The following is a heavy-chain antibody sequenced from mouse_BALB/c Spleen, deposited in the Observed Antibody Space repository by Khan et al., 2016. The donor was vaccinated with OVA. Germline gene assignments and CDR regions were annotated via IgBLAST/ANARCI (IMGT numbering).Heavy chain of an antibody. D-gene: IGHD2-3*01. CDR3: ARDGSRYNYAMDY. Sequence: EVKLLESGPGLVKPSQSLSLTCTVTGYSINSDYAWNWIRQFPGNKLEWMGYISYSGSTNYNPSLKSRISITRDTSKNQFFLQLNSVTTEDTATYYCARDGSRYNYAMDYWGQGTSVTVSS. J-gene: IGHJ4*01. CDR2: ISYSGST. V-gene: IGHV3-2*02. CDR1: GYSINSDYA.